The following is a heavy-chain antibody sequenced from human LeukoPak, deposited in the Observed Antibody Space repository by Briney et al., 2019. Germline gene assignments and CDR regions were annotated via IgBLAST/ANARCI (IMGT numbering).Heavy chain of an antibody. CDR3: ARDPSITIFGVAYNNNWFDP. V-gene: IGHV3-33*01. CDR2: IWYDGSNK. Sequence: GGSLRLSCAASGFTFSSYSMHWVRQAPGKGLEWVAVIWYDGSNKYYADSVEGRFTISSDNAKTTLYLQMSSLRAEDTAVYYCARDPSITIFGVAYNNNWFDPWGQGTLVTVSS. CDR1: GFTFSSYS. J-gene: IGHJ5*02. D-gene: IGHD3-3*01.